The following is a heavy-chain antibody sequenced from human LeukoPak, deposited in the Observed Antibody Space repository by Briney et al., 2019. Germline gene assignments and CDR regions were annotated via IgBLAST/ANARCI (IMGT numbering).Heavy chain of an antibody. V-gene: IGHV3-21*01. Sequence: GGSLRLSCTASGFTFSSYSMNWVRQAPGKGLERVSSISSSSSYIYYADSVKGPLTISRDNAKNSLYLQMNSLRAEDTAVYYCARVRYYYDSSGEYYYYYGMDVWGQGTTVTVSS. J-gene: IGHJ6*02. CDR3: ARVRYYYDSSGEYYYYYGMDV. CDR2: ISSSSSYI. CDR1: GFTFSSYS. D-gene: IGHD3-22*01.